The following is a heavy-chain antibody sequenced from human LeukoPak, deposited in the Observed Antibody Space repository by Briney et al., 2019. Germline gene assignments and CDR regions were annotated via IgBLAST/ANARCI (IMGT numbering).Heavy chain of an antibody. CDR3: ARSHYYDTSGYLVAFDI. D-gene: IGHD3-22*01. CDR2: IYYSGST. J-gene: IGHJ3*02. CDR1: GGSISSSSYY. Sequence: PSETLSLTCTVSGGSISSSSYYWGWIRQPPGKGLEWIGSIYYSGSTYYNPSLKSRVTISIDTSKNQFSLKLNSVTAADTAVYYCARSHYYDTSGYLVAFDIWGHGTMVPVSS. V-gene: IGHV4-39*07.